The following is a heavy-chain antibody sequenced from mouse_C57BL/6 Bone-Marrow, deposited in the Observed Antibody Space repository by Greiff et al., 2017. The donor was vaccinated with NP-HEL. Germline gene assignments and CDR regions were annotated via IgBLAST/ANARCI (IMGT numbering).Heavy chain of an antibody. V-gene: IGHV3-6*01. CDR3: ARGTGMYAMDY. J-gene: IGHJ4*01. D-gene: IGHD4-1*01. CDR2: ISNDGSN. CDR1: GYSITSGYY. Sequence: VQLQQSGPGLVKPSQSLSLTCSVTGYSITSGYYWNWIRQFPGNKLECMGYISNDGSNNYKPSLKNRISITRDTSKNHFLLKLHSMTTEDTATYYCARGTGMYAMDYWGQGTSVTVSS.